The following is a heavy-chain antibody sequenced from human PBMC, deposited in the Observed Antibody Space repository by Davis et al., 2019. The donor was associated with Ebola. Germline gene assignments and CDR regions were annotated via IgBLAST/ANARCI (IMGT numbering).Heavy chain of an antibody. CDR3: AVRVVPGAISSWYYGMDV. D-gene: IGHD2-2*01. J-gene: IGHJ6*02. CDR1: GFTFSSYA. Sequence: GGSLRLSCAASGFTFSSYAMSWVRQAPGKGLEWVSAISGSGGSTYYADSVKGRFTVSRDNSKNTLYLQMSSLRAEDTAVYYCAVRVVPGAISSWYYGMDVWGQGTTVTVSS. V-gene: IGHV3-23*01. CDR2: ISGSGGST.